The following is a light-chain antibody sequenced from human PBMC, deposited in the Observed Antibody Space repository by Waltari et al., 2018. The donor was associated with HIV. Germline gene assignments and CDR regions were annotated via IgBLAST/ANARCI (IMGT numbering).Light chain of an antibody. CDR3: QQRSNWAPT. CDR1: QSVSSY. Sequence: EIVLTQFPATLSLSPGERATLSCRASQSVSSYLAWYRQKPGQAPRLLIYDASNSAAGIPARFSGSGSGTYFTLTISSLETEDFAVYYCQQRSNWAPTFGQGTRLDIK. CDR2: DAS. V-gene: IGKV3-11*01. J-gene: IGKJ5*01.